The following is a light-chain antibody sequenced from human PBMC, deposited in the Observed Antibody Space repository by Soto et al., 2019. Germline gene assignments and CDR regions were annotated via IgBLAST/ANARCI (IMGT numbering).Light chain of an antibody. CDR2: AAS. V-gene: IGKV1-39*01. J-gene: IGKJ1*01. Sequence: DIQMTQSPSSLSASVGDRITITCRASQSIRNYVSWYQQKSGEGPKFLIYAASSLQSGVPSRFIGGGSGTDFTLTNSSLQPEDFATYYCLQTYTTPRTFGQGTKVEIK. CDR1: QSIRNY. CDR3: LQTYTTPRT.